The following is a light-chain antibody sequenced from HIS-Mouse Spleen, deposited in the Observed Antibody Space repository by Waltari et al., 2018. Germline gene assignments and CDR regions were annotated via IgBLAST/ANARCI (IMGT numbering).Light chain of an antibody. J-gene: IGLJ1*01. Sequence: QSALTQPRSVSGSPGQSVTISCTGTSSDVAGYNYVSWYQQHQANAPKPIIYDVSNRPSGVPDRFSGSKSGNTASLTISGLQAEDEADYYCCSYAGSYVFGTGTKVTVL. CDR2: DVS. CDR3: CSYAGSYV. V-gene: IGLV2-11*01. CDR1: SSDVAGYNY.